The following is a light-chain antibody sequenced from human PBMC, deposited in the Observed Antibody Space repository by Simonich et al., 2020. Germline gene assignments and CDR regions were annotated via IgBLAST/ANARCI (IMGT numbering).Light chain of an antibody. J-gene: IGKJ1*01. CDR1: QSVLYRSKNKNY. V-gene: IGKV4-1*01. Sequence: DIVMTQSPDSLAVSLGERATINCKSSQSVLYRSKNKNYLALYQQKPGQPPKLLIYWASTRESGVPDRFSGSGSGTDFTLTSRSLQAEDVAVYYCQQYYSTPWTFGQGTKVEIK. CDR2: WAS. CDR3: QQYYSTPWT.